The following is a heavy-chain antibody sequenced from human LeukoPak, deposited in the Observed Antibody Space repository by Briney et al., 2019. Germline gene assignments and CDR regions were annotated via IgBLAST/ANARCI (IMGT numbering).Heavy chain of an antibody. V-gene: IGHV3-21*01. CDR2: ITSSGTYI. D-gene: IGHD1-26*01. J-gene: IGHJ6*03. CDR3: ARDPYSGNYGNYYYYYMDV. Sequence: PGGSLRLSCAASEFTFFTYWMTWVRQAPGRALEWVSSITSSGTYIFYADSVKGRFTISRDNAKNSLYLQMNSLGPEDTAVYYCARDPYSGNYGNYYYYYMDVWGKGTTVTISS. CDR1: EFTFFTYW.